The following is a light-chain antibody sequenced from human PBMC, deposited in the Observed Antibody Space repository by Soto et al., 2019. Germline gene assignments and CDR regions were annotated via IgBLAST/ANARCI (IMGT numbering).Light chain of an antibody. CDR1: QSVSSN. Sequence: EIVMTHSPASLSVSPWEKAALSCRASQSVSSNLAWYQQKPGQAPRLLIYGASTRATGIPARFSGSGSGTEFTLTISSLQHEDFAVYYCQQYNNWPPITFGQGTRLEIK. CDR3: QQYNNWPPIT. CDR2: GAS. J-gene: IGKJ5*01. V-gene: IGKV3-15*01.